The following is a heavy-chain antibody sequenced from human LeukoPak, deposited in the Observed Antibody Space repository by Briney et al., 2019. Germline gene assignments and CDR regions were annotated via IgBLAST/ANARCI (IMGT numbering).Heavy chain of an antibody. CDR3: ARGVSVDTAMAADY. CDR2: IYTSGST. CDR1: GGSISSYY. D-gene: IGHD5-18*01. V-gene: IGHV4-4*07. J-gene: IGHJ4*02. Sequence: KASETLSLACTVSGGSISSYYWSWIRQPAGKGLEWIGRIYTSGSTNYNPSLKSRVTMSVDTSKNQFSLKLSSVTAADTAVYYCARGVSVDTAMAADYWGQGTLVTVSS.